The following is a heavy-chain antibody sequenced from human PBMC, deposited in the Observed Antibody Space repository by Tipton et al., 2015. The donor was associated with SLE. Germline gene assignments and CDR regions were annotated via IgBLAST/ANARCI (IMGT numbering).Heavy chain of an antibody. J-gene: IGHJ4*02. CDR3: ARGVHSSPYYFDY. V-gene: IGHV4-59*01. CDR2: IYYSGST. Sequence: TLSLTCTVSGGSISSYYWSWIRQPPGKGLEWIGYIYYSGSTNYNHSLKSRVTISVDTSKNQFSLKLSSVTAADTAAYYCARGVHSSPYYFDYWGQGTLVTVSS. CDR1: GGSISSYY. D-gene: IGHD6-13*01.